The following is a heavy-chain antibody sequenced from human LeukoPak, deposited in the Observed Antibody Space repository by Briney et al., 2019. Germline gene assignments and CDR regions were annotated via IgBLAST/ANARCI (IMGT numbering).Heavy chain of an antibody. J-gene: IGHJ5*02. CDR3: ARRANWFDP. CDR2: ITPSRST. CDR1: GGSISSYY. Sequence: PSETLSLTCTVSGGSISSYYWSWIRQPPGKGLEWVGAITPSRSTNYKPSLKNRVTISVDTSKSQFSLKLSSVSAADTAVYYCARRANWFDPWGQGTLVTVSS. V-gene: IGHV4-34*01.